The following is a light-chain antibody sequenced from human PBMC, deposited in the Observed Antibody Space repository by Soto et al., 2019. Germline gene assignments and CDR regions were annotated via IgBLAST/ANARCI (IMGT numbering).Light chain of an antibody. Sequence: QSALTQSASVSGSPGQSITIPCTGTSSDVGGYDYVSWYQQHPGKVPKLIIYEVIKRPSGVSHRFSGSKSGNTASLTISGLQTEDEADYYCSSYTTSSALVFGGGTKVTVL. CDR1: SSDVGGYDY. CDR2: EVI. J-gene: IGLJ2*01. V-gene: IGLV2-14*01. CDR3: SSYTTSSALV.